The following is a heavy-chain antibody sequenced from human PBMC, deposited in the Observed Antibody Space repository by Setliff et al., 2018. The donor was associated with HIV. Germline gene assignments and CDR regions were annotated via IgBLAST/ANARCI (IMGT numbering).Heavy chain of an antibody. V-gene: IGHV4-38-2*02. D-gene: IGHD3-10*01. CDR1: GGSISSHY. CDR2: IYHTGST. Sequence: KPSETLSLTCTVSGGSISSHYWSWIRQPPGKGLEWIGSIYHTGSTYYNPSLKSRVTISVDTSKNQFSLTLTSVTATDTAVYYCARAGYYGSGSYYRLDYWGQGALVTVSS. J-gene: IGHJ4*02. CDR3: ARAGYYGSGSYYRLDY.